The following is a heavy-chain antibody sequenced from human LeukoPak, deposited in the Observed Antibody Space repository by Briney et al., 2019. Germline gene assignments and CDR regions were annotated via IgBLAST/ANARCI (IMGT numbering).Heavy chain of an antibody. CDR2: ISGSGGST. J-gene: IGHJ4*02. CDR1: GFTFSSYA. Sequence: GGSLRLSCAASGFTFSSYAMSWVRQAPGKGLEWVSAISGSGGSTYYADSVKGRFTISRDNSKNTLYLQMNSLRAEDTAVYYCAEVSSYRGWYYGYWGQGTLVTVSS. V-gene: IGHV3-23*01. D-gene: IGHD6-19*01. CDR3: AEVSSYRGWYYGY.